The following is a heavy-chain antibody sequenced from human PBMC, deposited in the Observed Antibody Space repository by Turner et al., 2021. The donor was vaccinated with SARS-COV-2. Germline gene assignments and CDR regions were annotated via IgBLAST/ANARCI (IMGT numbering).Heavy chain of an antibody. J-gene: IGHJ6*03. CDR1: GYTFTSYD. V-gene: IGHV1-8*03. D-gene: IGHD1-26*01. CDR2: MNPNSGNT. Sequence: GPLVRSGAGVKKPGASVQVSCKAFGYTFTSYDTHWARQATGRGLEGMGLMNPNSGNTVYAQKFQGRVTITTNTTISTAYMGLGSLRSEDMSVYYCARVGVGATEYLDVWGKGTTVTVSS. CDR3: ARVGVGATEYLDV.